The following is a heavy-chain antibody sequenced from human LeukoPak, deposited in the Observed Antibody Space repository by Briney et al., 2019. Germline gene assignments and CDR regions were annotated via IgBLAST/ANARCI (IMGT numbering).Heavy chain of an antibody. Sequence: PGGSLRLSCAASGFTFSSYSMNWVRQAPGKGLEWVSSVSSSSSYIYYADSVKGRFTISRDNAKNSLYLQMNSLRAEDTAVYYCARGPGGYFDYWGQGTLVTVSS. CDR1: GFTFSSYS. J-gene: IGHJ4*02. D-gene: IGHD1-14*01. CDR3: ARGPGGYFDY. CDR2: VSSSSSYI. V-gene: IGHV3-21*01.